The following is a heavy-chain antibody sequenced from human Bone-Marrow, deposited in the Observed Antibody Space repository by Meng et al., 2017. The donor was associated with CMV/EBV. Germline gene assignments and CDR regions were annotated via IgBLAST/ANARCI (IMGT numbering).Heavy chain of an antibody. V-gene: IGHV1-69*10. CDR3: AGGGGPVVRGVINPFDYYYGMDV. J-gene: IGHJ6*02. D-gene: IGHD3-10*01. CDR2: IIPILGIA. Sequence: SVKVSCKASGGTFSSYAISWVRQAPGQGLEWMGGIIPILGIANYARKFQGRVTITTDESTSTAYMELSSRRSEDTAVYYWAGGGGPVVRGVINPFDYYYGMDVWGQGTTVTVSS. CDR1: GGTFSSYA.